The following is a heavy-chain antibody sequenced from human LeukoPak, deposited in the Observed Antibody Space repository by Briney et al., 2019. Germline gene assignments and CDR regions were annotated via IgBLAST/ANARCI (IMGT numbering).Heavy chain of an antibody. V-gene: IGHV4-34*01. D-gene: IGHD2-2*02. CDR3: AREGSSTSCYKY. CDR1: GGSLSGYY. J-gene: IGHJ4*02. CDR2: INHSGST. Sequence: SETLSLTCAVYGGSLSGYYWSWIRQPPGKGLEWIGEINHSGSTNYNPSLKSRVTISVDTSKNQFSLKLSSVTAADTAVYYCAREGSSTSCYKYWGQGTLVTVSS.